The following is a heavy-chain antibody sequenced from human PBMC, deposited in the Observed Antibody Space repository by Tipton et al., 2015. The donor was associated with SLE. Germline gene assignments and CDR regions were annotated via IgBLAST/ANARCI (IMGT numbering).Heavy chain of an antibody. CDR1: GFTFSSYG. CDR3: AKGEVVTLFDY. Sequence: SGFTFSSYGMHWVRQAPGKGLEWVAFIRYDGDNKYYADSVKGRFTISRDNSKNTLYLQMNSLRAEDTAVYYCAKGEVVTLFDYWGQGTLVTVSS. CDR2: IRYDGDNK. V-gene: IGHV3-30*02. D-gene: IGHD3-22*01. J-gene: IGHJ4*02.